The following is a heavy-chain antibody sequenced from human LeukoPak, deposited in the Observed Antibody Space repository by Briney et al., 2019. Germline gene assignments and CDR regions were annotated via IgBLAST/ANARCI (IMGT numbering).Heavy chain of an antibody. J-gene: IGHJ4*02. Sequence: SETLSLTCAVYGGSFSGYYWSWIRQPPGKGLEWIGEINHSGSTNYNPSLKSRVTISVDTSKNQFSLKLSSVTAADTAVYYGATSYYDSSGYLEFDYWGQGTLVTVSS. V-gene: IGHV4-34*01. D-gene: IGHD3-22*01. CDR3: ATSYYDSSGYLEFDY. CDR1: GGSFSGYY. CDR2: INHSGST.